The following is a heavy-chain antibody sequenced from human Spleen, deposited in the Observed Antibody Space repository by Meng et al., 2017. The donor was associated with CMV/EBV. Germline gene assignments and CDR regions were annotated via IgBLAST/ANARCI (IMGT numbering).Heavy chain of an antibody. CDR1: GFTFSNYA. Sequence: GESLKISCAASGFTFSNYAMNWVRQAPGKGLEWVSSISSSSSYIYYADSVKGRFTISRDNAKNSLYLQMNSLRAEDTAVYYCARDFNGMATTPYYFDYWGQGTLVTVSS. CDR2: ISSSSSYI. J-gene: IGHJ4*02. D-gene: IGHD5-24*01. CDR3: ARDFNGMATTPYYFDY. V-gene: IGHV3-21*01.